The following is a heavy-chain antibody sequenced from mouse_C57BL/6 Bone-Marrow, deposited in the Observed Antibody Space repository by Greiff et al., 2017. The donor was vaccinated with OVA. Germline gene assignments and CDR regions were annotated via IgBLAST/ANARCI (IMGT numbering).Heavy chain of an antibody. Sequence: EVKLMESGGGLVQPGGSLSLSCAASGFTFTDYYMSWVRQPPGKALEWLGFIRNKANGYTTEYSASVKGRFTISRDNSQSILYLQMNALRAEDSATYYCARLYYGYWYFDVWGTGTTVTVSS. J-gene: IGHJ1*03. CDR3: ARLYYGYWYFDV. V-gene: IGHV7-3*01. D-gene: IGHD2-1*01. CDR1: GFTFTDYY. CDR2: IRNKANGYTT.